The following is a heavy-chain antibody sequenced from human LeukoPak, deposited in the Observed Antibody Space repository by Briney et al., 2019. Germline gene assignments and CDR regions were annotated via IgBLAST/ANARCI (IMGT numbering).Heavy chain of an antibody. CDR3: ARMNSGYDGGPDAFDI. CDR1: GFTFSSYW. J-gene: IGHJ3*02. CDR2: IKQDGSEK. Sequence: GGSLRLSCAASGFTFSSYWMSWVRQAPGKGLEWVANIKQDGSEKYYVDSVKGRFTISRHNAKSSLYLQMNSLRAEDTAVYYCARMNSGYDGGPDAFDIWGQGTMVTVSS. D-gene: IGHD5-12*01. V-gene: IGHV3-7*01.